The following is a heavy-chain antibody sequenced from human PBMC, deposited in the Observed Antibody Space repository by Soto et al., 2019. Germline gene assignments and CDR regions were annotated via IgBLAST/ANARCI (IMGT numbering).Heavy chain of an antibody. Sequence: GASVRLSCAASGFTFSSYGMHWVRQAPGKGLEWVAVISYDGSNKYYADSVKGRFTISRDNSKNTLYLQMNSLRAEDTAVYYCANLWFGELHDYWGQGTLVTV. J-gene: IGHJ4*02. CDR1: GFTFSSYG. V-gene: IGHV3-30*18. D-gene: IGHD3-10*01. CDR3: ANLWFGELHDY. CDR2: ISYDGSNK.